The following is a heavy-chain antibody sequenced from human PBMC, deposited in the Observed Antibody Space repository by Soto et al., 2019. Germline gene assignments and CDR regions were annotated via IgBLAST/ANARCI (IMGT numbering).Heavy chain of an antibody. CDR2: IDPSDSYT. V-gene: IGHV5-10-1*01. CDR3: ATTQASRGYDSMPLR. D-gene: IGHD5-12*01. J-gene: IGHJ4*02. Sequence: GESLKISCKGSGYSFTSYWISWVRQMPGKGLEWMGMIDPSDSYTNYSPSFEGHVTILADKSFSTAYLRWSSLKASDTAIYYCATTQASRGYDSMPLRWGQGTQVTVSS. CDR1: GYSFTSYW.